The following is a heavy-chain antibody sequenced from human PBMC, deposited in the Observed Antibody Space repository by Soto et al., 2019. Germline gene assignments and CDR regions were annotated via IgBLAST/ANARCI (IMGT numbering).Heavy chain of an antibody. Sequence: SETLSLTCNVSGGSISKFYWAWIRKTAGNGLEWMGRVYATGTTDYNPSLRSRVAMSVDISKKTFSLRLRSVTGADSGVYYCVRDGSKSLRDWFDPWGQGXLVTVSS. CDR1: GGSISKFY. J-gene: IGHJ5*02. CDR2: VYATGTT. V-gene: IGHV4-4*07. CDR3: VRDGSKSLRDWFDP.